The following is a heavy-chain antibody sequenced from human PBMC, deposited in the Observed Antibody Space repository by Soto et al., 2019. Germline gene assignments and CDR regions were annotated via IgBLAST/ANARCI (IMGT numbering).Heavy chain of an antibody. CDR3: ARTSGYSSTDNWFDP. J-gene: IGHJ5*02. D-gene: IGHD6-13*01. Sequence: QVQLVQSGAEVKKPGASVKVSCKASGYTFTSYGISWVRQSPGQGLEWMGWISAYNRNTNNAQKFQGRVAVTTDTSTSTAYMELMNLRSDDTAVYYCARTSGYSSTDNWFDPWGQGTLVTVSS. V-gene: IGHV1-18*01. CDR2: ISAYNRNT. CDR1: GYTFTSYG.